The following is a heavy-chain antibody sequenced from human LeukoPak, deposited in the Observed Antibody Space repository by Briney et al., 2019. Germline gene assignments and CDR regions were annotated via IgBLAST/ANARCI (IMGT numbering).Heavy chain of an antibody. CDR2: ISGSGGST. J-gene: IGHJ4*02. Sequence: GSLRLSCAASGFTFSSYAMSWVRQAPGKGLEGVSAISGSGGSTYYADSVKGRFTISRDNSKNTLYLQMNSLRAEDTAVYYCAKDPYYYDSSCYYYPGIDYWGQGTLVTVSS. D-gene: IGHD3-22*01. CDR1: GFTFSSYA. V-gene: IGHV3-23*01. CDR3: AKDPYYYDSSCYYYPGIDY.